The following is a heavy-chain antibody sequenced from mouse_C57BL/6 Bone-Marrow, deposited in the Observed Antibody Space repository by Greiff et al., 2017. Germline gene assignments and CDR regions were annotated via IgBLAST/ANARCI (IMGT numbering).Heavy chain of an antibody. CDR2: IYPGRGST. CDR3: ARDYYGNFYFDD. J-gene: IGHJ2*01. D-gene: IGHD2-1*01. V-gene: IGHV1-55*01. CDR1: GYPFTSYW. Sequence: QVQLQQPGAELVKPGASVKMSCKASGYPFTSYWITWVKQRPGQGLEWIGDIYPGRGSTNYNEKFKSKATLTVGTSSSTAYMQRSSLTSEDSAVYYCARDYYGNFYFDDWGQGTTLTVSS.